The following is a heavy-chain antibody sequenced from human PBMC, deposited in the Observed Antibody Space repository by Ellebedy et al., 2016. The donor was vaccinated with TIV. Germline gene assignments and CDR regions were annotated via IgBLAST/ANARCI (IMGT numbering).Heavy chain of an antibody. V-gene: IGHV3-21*01. CDR3: ARDRFSGAAAGPTGY. CDR1: GFTFSSYS. D-gene: IGHD6-13*01. Sequence: GESLKISCAASGFTFSSYSMNWVRQAPGKGLEWVSSISSSSSYIYYADSVKGRFTISRDNAQNSLYLQMNSLRAEDTAVYYCARDRFSGAAAGPTGYWGQGTLVTVSS. CDR2: ISSSSSYI. J-gene: IGHJ4*02.